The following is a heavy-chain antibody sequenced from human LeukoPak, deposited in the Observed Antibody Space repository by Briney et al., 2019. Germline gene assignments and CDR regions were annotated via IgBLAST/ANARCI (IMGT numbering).Heavy chain of an antibody. Sequence: PGGSLRLSCAASGFTFSSYSMNWVRQAPGKGLEWVSSISSSSSYIYYADSVKGRFTISRDNAKNSLYLQMNSLRAEDTAVYYCARDPLTLYDYYMDVWGKGTTVTVSS. V-gene: IGHV3-21*01. CDR1: GFTFSSYS. CDR2: ISSSSSYI. D-gene: IGHD3-9*01. CDR3: ARDPLTLYDYYMDV. J-gene: IGHJ6*03.